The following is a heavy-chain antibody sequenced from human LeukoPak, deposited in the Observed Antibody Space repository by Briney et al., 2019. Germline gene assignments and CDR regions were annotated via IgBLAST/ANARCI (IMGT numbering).Heavy chain of an antibody. CDR3: AKDARRVRGVEPPYPYYYYGMDV. Sequence: PGRSLRLSCAASGFTFSSYGMHWVRQAPGKGLELVAVISYDGSNKYYADSVKGRFTISRDNSKNTLYLQMNSLRAEDTAVYYCAKDARRVRGVEPPYPYYYYGMDVWGQGTTVTVSS. J-gene: IGHJ6*02. CDR1: GFTFSSYG. V-gene: IGHV3-30*18. CDR2: ISYDGSNK. D-gene: IGHD3-10*01.